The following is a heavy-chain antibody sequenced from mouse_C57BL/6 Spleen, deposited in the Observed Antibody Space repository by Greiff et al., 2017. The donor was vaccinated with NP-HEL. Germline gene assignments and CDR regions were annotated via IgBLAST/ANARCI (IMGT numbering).Heavy chain of an antibody. V-gene: IGHV3-6*01. CDR1: GYSITSGYY. CDR3: ARGPLYYYGSSHWYFDV. D-gene: IGHD1-1*01. J-gene: IGHJ1*03. Sequence: DVKLQESGPGLVKPSQSLSLTCSVTGYSITSGYYWNWIRQFPGNKLEWMGYISYDGSNNYNPSLKNRISITRDTSKNQFFLKLNSVTTEDTATYYCARGPLYYYGSSHWYFDVWGTGTTVTVSS. CDR2: ISYDGSN.